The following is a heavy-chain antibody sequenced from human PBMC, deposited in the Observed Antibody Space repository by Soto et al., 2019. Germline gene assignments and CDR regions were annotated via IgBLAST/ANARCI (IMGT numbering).Heavy chain of an antibody. CDR3: ARDLVTMVRPPVHWFDP. V-gene: IGHV3-74*01. Sequence: GGSLRLSCAASGFTFSSYWMHWVRQAPGKGLVWVSRINSDGSSTSYADSVKGRFTISRDNAKNTLYLQMNSLRAEDTAVYYCARDLVTMVRPPVHWFDPWGQGTLVTVSS. D-gene: IGHD3-10*01. CDR2: INSDGSST. CDR1: GFTFSSYW. J-gene: IGHJ5*02.